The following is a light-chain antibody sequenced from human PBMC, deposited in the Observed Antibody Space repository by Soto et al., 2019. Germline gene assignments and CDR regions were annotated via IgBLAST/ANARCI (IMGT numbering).Light chain of an antibody. CDR1: SSDVGGYNY. Sequence: SALTQPASVSGSPGQSITISCTGTSSDVGGYNYVSWYQQHPGKAPKLMIYDVSNRPSGVSSRFSGSKSGNTASLTISGLQAEDEADYYCTSYTSSSTVVFGGGTKL. V-gene: IGLV2-14*03. J-gene: IGLJ2*01. CDR2: DVS. CDR3: TSYTSSSTVV.